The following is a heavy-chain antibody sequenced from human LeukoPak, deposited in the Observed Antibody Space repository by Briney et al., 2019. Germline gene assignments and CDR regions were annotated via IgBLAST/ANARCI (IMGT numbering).Heavy chain of an antibody. CDR3: ARDLGYSQFDP. V-gene: IGHV3-53*01. CDR1: GFTVSSDY. Sequence: GGSLRLSCAASGFTVSSDYMSWVRQAPGKGLEWVSIIYSGGSTYYADSVKGRFTISRDNAKNSLHLQMNSLRAEDTAVYYCARDLGYSQFDPWGQGTLVTVSS. D-gene: IGHD6-13*01. J-gene: IGHJ5*02. CDR2: IYSGGST.